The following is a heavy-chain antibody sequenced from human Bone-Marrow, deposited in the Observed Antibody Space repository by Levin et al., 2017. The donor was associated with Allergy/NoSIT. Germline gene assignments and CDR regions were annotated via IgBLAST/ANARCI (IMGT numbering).Heavy chain of an antibody. D-gene: IGHD2-21*02. J-gene: IGHJ4*02. V-gene: IGHV3-11*01. CDR3: ARDGAFGGDYYLDY. CDR1: GFTFDDYY. Sequence: PGESLKISCAASGFTFDDYYMFWVRQAPGKGLEWISHISHSGNTTYYAGSVKGRFTISRDNAKNSMFLQMNSLREDDTAVYYCARDGAFGGDYYLDYWGLGSLVTVSS. CDR2: ISHSGNTT.